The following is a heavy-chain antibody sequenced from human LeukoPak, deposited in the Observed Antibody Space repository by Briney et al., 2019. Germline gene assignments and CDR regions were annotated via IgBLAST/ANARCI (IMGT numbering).Heavy chain of an antibody. CDR1: GYTFTGYY. Sequence: ASVKVSCKASGYTFTGYYMHWVRQAPGQGLEWMGWINPNSGGTNYAQKFQGRVTMTTDTSTSTAYMELRSLRSDDTAVYYCARDLGLWFGELLYEEYYFDYWGQGTLVTVSS. CDR2: INPNSGGT. D-gene: IGHD3-10*01. J-gene: IGHJ4*02. CDR3: ARDLGLWFGELLYEEYYFDY. V-gene: IGHV1-2*02.